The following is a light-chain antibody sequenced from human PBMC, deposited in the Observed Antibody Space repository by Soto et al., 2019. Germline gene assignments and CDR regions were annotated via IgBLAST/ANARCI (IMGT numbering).Light chain of an antibody. CDR1: QNIRGNE. CDR2: RGS. Sequence: VLTQSPGTLSLSPGERATLSCRASQNIRGNELAWYQQKPGQAPRLLIYRGSTRATGIPDRFSGRGSGTDFTVPISSLDPEDFGVYYCQDYGTSAPWTFGQGTKVEI. CDR3: QDYGTSAPWT. V-gene: IGKV3-20*01. J-gene: IGKJ1*01.